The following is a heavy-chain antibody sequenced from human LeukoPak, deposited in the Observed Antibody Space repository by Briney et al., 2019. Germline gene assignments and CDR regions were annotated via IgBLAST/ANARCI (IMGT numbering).Heavy chain of an antibody. CDR1: GGSLSSHY. J-gene: IGHJ4*02. CDR2: IHDTGST. Sequence: SETLSLTCSVSGGSLSSHYWSWIRQPPGKGLELIGHIHDTGSTFYNPSLRGRVTISLDTSNNQFSLKLTSMTAADTAVYYCARFSSGCSTSSCYLTYWGQGTLVTVSS. V-gene: IGHV4-59*11. CDR3: ARFSSGCSTSSCYLTY. D-gene: IGHD2-2*01.